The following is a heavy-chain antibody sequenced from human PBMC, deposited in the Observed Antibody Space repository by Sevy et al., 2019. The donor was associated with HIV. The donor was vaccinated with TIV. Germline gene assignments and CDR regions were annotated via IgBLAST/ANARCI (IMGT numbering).Heavy chain of an antibody. CDR1: GFTFSSYA. V-gene: IGHV3-30*03. Sequence: GGSLRLSCAASGFTFSSYAMSWVRQAPGKGLEWVAVISYDGSNKFYLDSVKGRFTISRDNSKSTLYLQLSSLRAEDTAVYYCARVALTFGGYPYDKHYFMDVWGKGTTVTVSS. D-gene: IGHD3-16*01. J-gene: IGHJ6*03. CDR2: ISYDGSNK. CDR3: ARVALTFGGYPYDKHYFMDV.